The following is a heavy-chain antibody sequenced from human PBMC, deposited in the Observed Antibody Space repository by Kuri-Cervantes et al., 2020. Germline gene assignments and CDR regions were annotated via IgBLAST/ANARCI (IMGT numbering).Heavy chain of an antibody. CDR1: GGSISSSSHY. CDR2: IYYTGST. J-gene: IGHJ4*02. V-gene: IGHV4-39*01. Sequence: SETLSLTCSVSGGSISSSSHYWGWIRQPPGKGLEWIGIIYYTGSTYYNTSLESRLTISVDTSKSQFSLKLSSVTAADTAVYYCARRGYDYPNYFDYWGQGALGTGSS. D-gene: IGHD4-11*01. CDR3: ARRGYDYPNYFDY.